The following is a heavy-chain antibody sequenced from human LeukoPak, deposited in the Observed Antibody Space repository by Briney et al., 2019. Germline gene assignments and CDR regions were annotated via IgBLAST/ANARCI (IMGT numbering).Heavy chain of an antibody. CDR3: AKDISYYGSGSYYSIDY. CDR1: GFTFDDYA. V-gene: IGHV3-9*01. J-gene: IGHJ4*02. D-gene: IGHD3-10*01. CDR2: ISWNSGSI. Sequence: HSGGSLRLSCAASGFTFDDYAMHWVRQAPGKGLEWVSGISWNSGSIGYADSVKGRFTISRDNAKNSLYLQMNSLRAEDTALYYCAKDISYYGSGSYYSIDYWGQGTLVTVSS.